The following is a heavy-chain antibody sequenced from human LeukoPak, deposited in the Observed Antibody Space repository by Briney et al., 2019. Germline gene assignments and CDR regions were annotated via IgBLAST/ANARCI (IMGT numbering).Heavy chain of an antibody. CDR3: ARVWLISNDAFDI. CDR1: GFTFSSYW. J-gene: IGHJ3*02. D-gene: IGHD6-19*01. Sequence: GGSLRLSCAASGFTFSSYWMHWIRQAPGKGLVWVSRINSDGSSTSYADSVKGRFTISRDNAKNTLYLQMNSLRAEDTAVYYCARVWLISNDAFDIWGQGTMVTVSS. V-gene: IGHV3-74*01. CDR2: INSDGSST.